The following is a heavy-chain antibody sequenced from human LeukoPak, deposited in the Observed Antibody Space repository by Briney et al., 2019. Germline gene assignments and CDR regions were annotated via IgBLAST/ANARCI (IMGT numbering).Heavy chain of an antibody. CDR3: TRDALFGSGRTHLDF. CDR2: IKQDGSEA. V-gene: IGHV3-7*04. D-gene: IGHD3-10*01. Sequence: GRSLRLSCAASEFTFNRYWMSWVRQAPGKGLQCVANIKQDGSEAHYVDSVKGRFTISRDNAKNSLSLQMNSLNVDDTGVYFCTRDALFGSGRTHLDFWSQGTLVSVSS. CDR1: EFTFNRYW. J-gene: IGHJ4*02.